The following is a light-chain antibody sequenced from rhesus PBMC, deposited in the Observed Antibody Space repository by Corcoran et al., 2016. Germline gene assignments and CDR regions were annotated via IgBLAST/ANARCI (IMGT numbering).Light chain of an antibody. CDR3: QQYSNWPHS. Sequence: EIVMTQSPATLSLSPGERATLSCRASQSVSSYVAWYQQKPEQAPRLLIYVASSRATGLPDRFSGSGSGTDFNLTISSLEPEDFAVYYCQQYSNWPHSFGQGTKVEIK. CDR2: VAS. V-gene: IGKV3S9*01. CDR1: QSVSSY. J-gene: IGKJ2*01.